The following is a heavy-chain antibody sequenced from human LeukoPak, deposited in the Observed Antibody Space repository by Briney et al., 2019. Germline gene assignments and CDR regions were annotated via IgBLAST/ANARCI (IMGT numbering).Heavy chain of an antibody. Sequence: PGGSLRLSCAASGFTFSSYAMSWVRQAPGKGLEWVPAISGSGGSTYYADSVKGRFTISRDNSKNTLYLQMNSLRAEDTAVYYCAKDYVSGYYGIDVWGQGTTVTVSS. CDR1: GFTFSSYA. D-gene: IGHD3-16*01. V-gene: IGHV3-23*01. CDR2: ISGSGGST. CDR3: AKDYVSGYYGIDV. J-gene: IGHJ6*02.